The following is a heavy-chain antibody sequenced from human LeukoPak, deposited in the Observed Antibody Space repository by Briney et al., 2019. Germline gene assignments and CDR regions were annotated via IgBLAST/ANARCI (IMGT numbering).Heavy chain of an antibody. D-gene: IGHD1-26*01. CDR3: ARDRRGEQVHAFDL. J-gene: IGHJ3*01. CDR2: IDDSGST. CDR1: GGSIRTYY. V-gene: IGHV4-59*01. Sequence: SETLSLTCTVSGGSIRTYYWSWIRQSPGKGLEWIGYIDDSGSTNYNPSLKSRVIISVDAPNNHFSLKVNSVTAADTAVYYCARDRRGEQVHAFDLWGQGTMVTVSS.